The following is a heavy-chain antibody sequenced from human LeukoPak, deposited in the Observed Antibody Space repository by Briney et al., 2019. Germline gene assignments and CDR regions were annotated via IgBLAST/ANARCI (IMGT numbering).Heavy chain of an antibody. J-gene: IGHJ5*02. CDR3: ARDPSNFRGWFDP. CDR1: GFTFNTYT. Sequence: GGSLRLSCAASGFTFNTYTMNWVRQAPGKGLEWVSFISSSTTYIYYADSVKGRFTISRDNAKNSLYLQVNSLRAEDTAVYYCARDPSNFRGWFDPWGQGTLVTVSS. V-gene: IGHV3-21*01. CDR2: ISSSTTYI. D-gene: IGHD4-11*01.